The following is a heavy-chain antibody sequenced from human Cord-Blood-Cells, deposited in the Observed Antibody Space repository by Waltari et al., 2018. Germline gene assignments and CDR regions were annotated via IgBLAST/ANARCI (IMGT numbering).Heavy chain of an antibody. D-gene: IGHD3-22*01. Sequence: QVQLQQWGAGLLKPSETLSLTCAVYGGSFSGYYWSWIRQPPGKGLEWIGEINHRGSTNYNPSLKSRVTISVDTSKNQFSLKLSSVTAADTAVYYCARGPFRTYYYDSSGYYFDYWGQGTLVTVSS. CDR3: ARGPFRTYYYDSSGYYFDY. CDR2: INHRGST. V-gene: IGHV4-34*01. CDR1: GGSFSGYY. J-gene: IGHJ4*02.